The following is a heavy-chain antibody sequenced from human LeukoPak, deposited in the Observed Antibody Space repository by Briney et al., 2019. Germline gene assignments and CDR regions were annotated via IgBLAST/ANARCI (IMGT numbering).Heavy chain of an antibody. CDR3: AKDGRSTVTRNYYYYYMDV. D-gene: IGHD4-17*01. Sequence: GGSLRLXCAASGFTFSSYGMHWVRQAPGKGLEWVAFIRYDGSNKYYADSVKGRFTISRDNSKNTLYLQMNSLRAEDTAVYYCAKDGRSTVTRNYYYYYMDVWGKGTTVTVSS. CDR1: GFTFSSYG. J-gene: IGHJ6*03. CDR2: IRYDGSNK. V-gene: IGHV3-30*02.